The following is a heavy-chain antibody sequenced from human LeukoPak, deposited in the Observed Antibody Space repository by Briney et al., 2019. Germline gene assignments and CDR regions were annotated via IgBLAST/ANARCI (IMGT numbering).Heavy chain of an antibody. CDR2: MNPNSGNT. D-gene: IGHD5-18*01. CDR1: GYTFTSYD. CDR3: ARGTWIQLWFEENWFDP. Sequence: ASVKVYCRASGYTFTSYDINWVRQATGQGLEWMGWMNPNSGNTGYAQKFQGRVTITRNTSISTAYMELSSLRSEDTAVYYCARGTWIQLWFEENWFDPWGQGTLVTVSS. V-gene: IGHV1-8*03. J-gene: IGHJ5*02.